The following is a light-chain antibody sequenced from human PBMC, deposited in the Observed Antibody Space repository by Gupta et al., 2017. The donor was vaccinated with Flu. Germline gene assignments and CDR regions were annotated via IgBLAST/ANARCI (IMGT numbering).Light chain of an antibody. V-gene: IGKV1-39*01. CDR2: EAS. J-gene: IGKJ4*02. CDR1: QSVKNF. Sequence: RVTIRCRDRQSVKNFLHWYQQKPGKAPKLLIYEASTWQGGVPERFSGSGSGTDFTLTINRLQPQDVATYYCQQGYSTPQTFGRGTKVEIK. CDR3: QQGYSTPQT.